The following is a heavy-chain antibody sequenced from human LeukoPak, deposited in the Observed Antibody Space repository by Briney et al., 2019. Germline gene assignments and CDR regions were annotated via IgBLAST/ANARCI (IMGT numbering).Heavy chain of an antibody. V-gene: IGHV1-18*01. J-gene: IGHJ4*02. D-gene: IGHD4-17*01. CDR1: GYTFTSYG. Sequence: ASVKVSCKASGYTFTSYGISWVRQAPGQGLEWMGWISAYNGNTNYAQKLQGRVTMTTDTSTSTAYMELRSLRSDDTAVYYCATIHDYGEPFDYWGQGTLVTVSS. CDR2: ISAYNGNT. CDR3: ATIHDYGEPFDY.